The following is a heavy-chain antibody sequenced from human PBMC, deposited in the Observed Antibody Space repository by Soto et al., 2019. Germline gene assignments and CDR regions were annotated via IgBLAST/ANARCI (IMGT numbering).Heavy chain of an antibody. CDR2: ISSSSSTI. CDR3: ARAHSFWSGYYLDY. D-gene: IGHD3-3*01. J-gene: IGHJ4*02. CDR1: GFTFSSYS. Sequence: EVQLVESGGGWVQPGGSLRLSCAASGFTFSSYSMNWVRQAPGKGLEWVSYISSSSSTIYYADSVKGRFTISRDNAKNSLYLQMNSLRAEDTAVYYCARAHSFWSGYYLDYWGQGTLVTVSS. V-gene: IGHV3-48*01.